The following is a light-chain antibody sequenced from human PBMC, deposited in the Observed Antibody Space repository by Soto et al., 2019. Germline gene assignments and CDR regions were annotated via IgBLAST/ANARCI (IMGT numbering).Light chain of an antibody. J-gene: IGLJ2*01. CDR1: SSNIGSRT. V-gene: IGLV1-44*01. CDR2: TNN. Sequence: QSVLTQPPSASGTPGQRVIIPCSGSSSNIGSRTVSWYQQLPGTAPKLLIYTNNQRPSGVPDRFSGSKSGTSASLAISGLQSEDEADYYCAAWDDSLNGVFGGGTKLTVL. CDR3: AAWDDSLNGV.